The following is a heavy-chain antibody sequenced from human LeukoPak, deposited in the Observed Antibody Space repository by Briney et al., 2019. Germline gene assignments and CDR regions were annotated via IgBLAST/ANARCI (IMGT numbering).Heavy chain of an antibody. D-gene: IGHD4-17*01. Sequence: PGGSLRLSCAASGFTFSSYGMHWVRQAPGKGLEWVAFIRSDGSNKYYIDSVKGRFTISRDNSKNTLYLQMNSLKAEDTAVCCCAQNGRDGLDYWGQGTLVTVSS. CDR2: IRSDGSNK. J-gene: IGHJ4*02. V-gene: IGHV3-30*02. CDR1: GFTFSSYG. CDR3: AQNGRDGLDY.